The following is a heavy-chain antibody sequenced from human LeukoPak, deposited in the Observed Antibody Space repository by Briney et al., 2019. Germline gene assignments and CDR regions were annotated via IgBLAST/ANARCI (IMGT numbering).Heavy chain of an antibody. V-gene: IGHV4-34*01. D-gene: IGHD3-16*01. CDR1: GGSFNGYY. J-gene: IGHJ4*02. CDR2: INHSGST. Sequence: PSETLSLTCAVYGGSFNGYYWSWIRQPPGKGLEWIGEINHSGSTNYNPSLKSRVTISVDTSKNQFSLKLSSVTAADTAVYYCASVKWGTIDYWGQGTLVTVSS. CDR3: ASVKWGTIDY.